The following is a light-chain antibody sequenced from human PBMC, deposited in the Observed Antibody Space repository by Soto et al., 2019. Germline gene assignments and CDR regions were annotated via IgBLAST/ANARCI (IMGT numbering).Light chain of an antibody. CDR1: QGISNY. J-gene: IGKJ5*01. CDR2: AAS. Sequence: DIQMTQSPSSLSASVGNRVSMTCRASQGISNYLAWYQQKPGKVPKVLIYAASTLQSGVPSRFSGSGSGTDFTLTINSLPPDDIATYYCQEYDSAPITFGQGTRLEIK. CDR3: QEYDSAPIT. V-gene: IGKV1-27*01.